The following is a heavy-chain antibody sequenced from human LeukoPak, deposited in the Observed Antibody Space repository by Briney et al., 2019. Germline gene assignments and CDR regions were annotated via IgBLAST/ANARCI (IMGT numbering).Heavy chain of an antibody. CDR2: ISHDGNSK. Sequence: GGSLRLSCAASGFTFSSYGMHWVRQAPGKGLEWVAVISHDGNSKYYADSVKGRFTISRDNSKNTLFLQMNSLRADDTAVFYCAKDGGFYGENFDYWGQGTLVTVSS. J-gene: IGHJ4*02. D-gene: IGHD4-17*01. CDR3: AKDGGFYGENFDY. V-gene: IGHV3-30*18. CDR1: GFTFSSYG.